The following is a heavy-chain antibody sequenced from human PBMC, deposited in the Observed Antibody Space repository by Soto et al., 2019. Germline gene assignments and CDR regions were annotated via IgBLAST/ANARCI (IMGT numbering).Heavy chain of an antibody. CDR2: IYWDDDK. Sequence: QITLKESGPTLVKPTQTLTLTCTFSGFSLSTSGVGVGWIRQPPGKALEWLALIYWDDDKRYSPSLKSRLTNTKHTSKNQVVLTMTNMDPVDTATYYCARHSYGYSYLDHWGQGTLVTGSS. V-gene: IGHV2-5*02. D-gene: IGHD5-18*01. CDR3: ARHSYGYSYLDH. CDR1: GFSLSTSGVG. J-gene: IGHJ4*02.